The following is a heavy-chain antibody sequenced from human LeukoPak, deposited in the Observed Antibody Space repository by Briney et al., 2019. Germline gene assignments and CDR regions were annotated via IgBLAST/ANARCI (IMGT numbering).Heavy chain of an antibody. CDR2: IYYSGST. CDR1: GGSISSSSYY. D-gene: IGHD3-22*01. V-gene: IGHV4-39*07. J-gene: IGHJ4*02. CDR3: ARGRSAYDSSGYYYGN. Sequence: PSETLSLTCTVSGGSISSSSYYWGWIRQPPGKGLEWIGSIYYSGSTYYNPSLKSRVTIPVDTSKNQFSLNLSSVTAADTAVYYCARGRSAYDSSGYYYGNWGQGTLVTVSS.